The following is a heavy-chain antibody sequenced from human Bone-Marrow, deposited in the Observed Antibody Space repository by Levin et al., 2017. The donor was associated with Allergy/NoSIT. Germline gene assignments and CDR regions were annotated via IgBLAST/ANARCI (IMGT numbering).Heavy chain of an antibody. CDR1: GFEFASYA. CDR2: ISPRGDTT. V-gene: IGHV3-23*01. J-gene: IGHJ4*02. CDR3: VKPSGGYSYDYLDY. D-gene: IGHD5-18*01. Sequence: GGSLRLSCQVSGFEFASYAMTWVRQSPGKGLQWVSTISPRGDTTYYADTVKGRFTISRDNSKNTLFLQLDSLRAEDTATYDCVKPSGGYSYDYLDYWGQGALVTVAS.